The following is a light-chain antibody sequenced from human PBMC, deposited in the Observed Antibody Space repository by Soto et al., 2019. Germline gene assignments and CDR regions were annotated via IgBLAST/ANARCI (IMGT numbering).Light chain of an antibody. V-gene: IGLV2-23*02. CDR1: SSDVGSYNL. Sequence: QAALTQPASVSGSPGQSITISCTGTSSDVGSYNLVSWYQQHPGKAPKLMIYEVSKRPSGVSNRFAGSKSGNTASLTVSALQAEDEADYYCCSYEGSRYVFGPGTKLTVL. J-gene: IGLJ1*01. CDR3: CSYEGSRYV. CDR2: EVS.